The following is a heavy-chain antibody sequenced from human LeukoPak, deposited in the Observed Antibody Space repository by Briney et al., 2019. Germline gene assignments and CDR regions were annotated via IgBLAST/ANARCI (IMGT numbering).Heavy chain of an antibody. J-gene: IGHJ4*02. CDR2: IKGDGSHT. CDR3: AKAAYGDYAVFDY. Sequence: GGSLRLSCAASGFTFSNYWMHWVRQAPGKGLVWVSRIKGDGSHTVYADSVKGRFTISRDNSKNTLYLQMNSLRAEDTAVYYCAKAAYGDYAVFDYWGQGTLVTVSS. CDR1: GFTFSNYW. V-gene: IGHV3-74*01. D-gene: IGHD4-17*01.